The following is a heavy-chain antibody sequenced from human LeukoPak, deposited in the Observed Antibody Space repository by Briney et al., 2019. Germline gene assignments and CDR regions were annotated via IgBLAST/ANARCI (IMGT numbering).Heavy chain of an antibody. V-gene: IGHV3-21*01. J-gene: IGHJ6*02. CDR2: ISSSSRHI. CDR3: VRTHLVRGVIRNYYYGMDV. Sequence: GGSLRLSCAASTLTFSDYSLNWVRQAPGKGLEWVSSISSSSRHIYYGDSVKGRFTISRDNAKNLLHLQMNSLRAEDTAVYYCVRTHLVRGVIRNYYYGMDVWGQGTTVIVSS. CDR1: TLTFSDYS. D-gene: IGHD3-10*01.